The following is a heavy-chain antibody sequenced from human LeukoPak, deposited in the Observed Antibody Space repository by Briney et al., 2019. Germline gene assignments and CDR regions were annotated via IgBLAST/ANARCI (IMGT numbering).Heavy chain of an antibody. Sequence: SETLSLTCTVSGGSISSYYWGWIRQPPGKGLGWIGSIYYSGSTYYNPSLKSRVTISVDTSKNQFSLKLSSVTAADTAVYYCARHGSGYYYSSFDYWGQGTLVTVSS. J-gene: IGHJ4*02. CDR3: ARHGSGYYYSSFDY. CDR1: GGSISSYY. CDR2: IYYSGST. D-gene: IGHD3-22*01. V-gene: IGHV4-39*01.